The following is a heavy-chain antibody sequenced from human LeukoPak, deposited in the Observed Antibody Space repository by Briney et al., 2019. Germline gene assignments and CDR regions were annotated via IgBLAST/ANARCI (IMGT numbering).Heavy chain of an antibody. D-gene: IGHD5-18*01. CDR2: IKKEGSEK. Sequence: GGSLRLSCAAPGFTFSSYWMSWVRQAPGKGLEWGANIKKEGSEKYYVDSVKGRFTISRDNAKTARYLQMNSLRAEDTAVYYCARDLSGVTGYTYGRGIDYWGQGTLVTVSS. CDR1: GFTFSSYW. CDR3: ARDLSGVTGYTYGRGIDY. J-gene: IGHJ4*02. V-gene: IGHV3-7*01.